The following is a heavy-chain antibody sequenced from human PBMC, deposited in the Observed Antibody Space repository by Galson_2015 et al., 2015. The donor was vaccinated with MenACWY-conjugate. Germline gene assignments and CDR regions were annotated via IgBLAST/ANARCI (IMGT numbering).Heavy chain of an antibody. D-gene: IGHD1-26*01. Sequence: QSQEKVTKPGESLKISCTGTGYSFTNYWVAWARQMPGKRLEWVGLILPVDSNTRYSPSFHSQVTISADKSTSTSYLQWTSLRASDTAMYYCARHRPGGRCMDVWGQGTTVTVSS. V-gene: IGHV5-51*01. CDR2: ILPVDSNT. J-gene: IGHJ6*02. CDR1: GYSFTNYW. CDR3: ARHRPGGRCMDV.